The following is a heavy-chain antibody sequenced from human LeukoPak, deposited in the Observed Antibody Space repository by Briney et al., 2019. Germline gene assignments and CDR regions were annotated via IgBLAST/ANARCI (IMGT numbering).Heavy chain of an antibody. J-gene: IGHJ4*02. D-gene: IGHD4-23*01. CDR1: GFTFSSYG. V-gene: IGHV3-33*01. CDR3: ARDRRGGGKPNPGGDEQGFDY. Sequence: QPGGSLRLSCAASGFTFSSYGMHWVRQAPGKGLEWVAVIWYDGSNKYYADSVKGRFTISRDNSKNTLYLQMNSLRAEDTAVYYCARDRRGGGKPNPGGDEQGFDYWGQGTLVTVSS. CDR2: IWYDGSNK.